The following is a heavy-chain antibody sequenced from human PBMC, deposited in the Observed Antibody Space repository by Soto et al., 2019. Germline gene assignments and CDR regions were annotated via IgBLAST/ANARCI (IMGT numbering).Heavy chain of an antibody. CDR3: ARDSSGRQYYGMDV. V-gene: IGHV3-48*02. J-gene: IGHJ6*02. CDR2: ITTTSSTM. CDR1: GFIFSDYS. D-gene: IGHD3-22*01. Sequence: LRLSCTPSGFIFSDYSMNWVRQAPGKGLEWTSYITTTSSTMYYADSVKGRFTISRDNAKNSLYLQMNSLRDEDTAVYYCARDSSGRQYYGMDVWGQGTTVTVSS.